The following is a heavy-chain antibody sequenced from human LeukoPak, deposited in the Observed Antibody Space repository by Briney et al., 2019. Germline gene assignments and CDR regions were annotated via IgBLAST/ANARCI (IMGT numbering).Heavy chain of an antibody. CDR2: ISGSGGST. Sequence: WGSLRLSCAASGFTFTTYAMSWVRQAPGKGLEWVSAISGSGGSTYYADSVKGRFTISRDNSKNTLYLQMNSLRAEDTAVYYCARRCYDSSGFDYWGQGTLVTVSS. CDR3: ARRCYDSSGFDY. J-gene: IGHJ4*02. CDR1: GFTFTTYA. D-gene: IGHD3-22*01. V-gene: IGHV3-23*01.